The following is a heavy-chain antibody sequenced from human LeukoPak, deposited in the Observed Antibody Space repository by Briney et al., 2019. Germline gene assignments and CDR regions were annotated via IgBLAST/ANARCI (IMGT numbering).Heavy chain of an antibody. Sequence: PGGSLRLSCVVSGFSVSSNHMNWVRQTPGKGLEWVGFISSKPYGGTTDYAASVKGRFTISRDDSKSIAYLQMNSLKTEDTAIYYCTRDRPRYSSGWRPYYYYSYYMDVWGKGTTVTVSS. D-gene: IGHD6-19*01. J-gene: IGHJ6*03. CDR3: TRDRPRYSSGWRPYYYYSYYMDV. CDR2: ISSKPYGGTT. CDR1: GFSVSSNH. V-gene: IGHV3-49*04.